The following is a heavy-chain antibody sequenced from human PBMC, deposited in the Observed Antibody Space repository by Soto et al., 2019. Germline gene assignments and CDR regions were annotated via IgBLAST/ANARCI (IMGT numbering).Heavy chain of an antibody. CDR2: ITPILGIA. CDR3: AREPYSSSWFLLSTPKNDY. CDR1: GGTFSSYT. V-gene: IGHV1-69*04. Sequence: GASVKVSCKASGGTFSSYTISWVRQAPGQGLEWMGRITPILGIANYAQKFQGRVTITADKSTSTAYMELSSLRSEDTAVYYCAREPYSSSWFLLSTPKNDYWGQGTLVTVSS. D-gene: IGHD6-13*01. J-gene: IGHJ4*02.